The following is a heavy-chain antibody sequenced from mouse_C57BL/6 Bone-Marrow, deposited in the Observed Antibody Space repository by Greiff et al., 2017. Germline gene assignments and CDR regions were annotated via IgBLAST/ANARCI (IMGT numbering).Heavy chain of an antibody. J-gene: IGHJ1*03. CDR1: GFSLSTYGLG. Sequence: QVQLKESGPGILQPSQTLSLTCSSSGFSLSTYGLGVGWLRQPSGKGLEWLAHIWWDDDNYYNPALKSRLTISTDTSKNQVFLKSANVDTADTATYYCARIRADGYYVVWYFDVWGTGTTVTVSS. D-gene: IGHD2-3*01. CDR2: IWWDDDN. V-gene: IGHV8-8*01. CDR3: ARIRADGYYVVWYFDV.